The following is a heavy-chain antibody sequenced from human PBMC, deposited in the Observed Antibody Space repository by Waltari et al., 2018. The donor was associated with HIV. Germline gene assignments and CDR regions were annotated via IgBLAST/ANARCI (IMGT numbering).Heavy chain of an antibody. J-gene: IGHJ5*02. Sequence: EVLLAESGGRFIQPGGSLGLSGTASNFSISAKHVTWIRQAPGGSLEWVAVIYPDDTTHYADSVSGRFTISRAKSRTTVFLLMNSLFVDDTATYFCATGVRYYGPWGQGTRVTVSS. D-gene: IGHD3-22*01. CDR3: ATGVRYYGP. CDR2: IYPDDTT. CDR1: NFSISAKH. V-gene: IGHV3-53*01.